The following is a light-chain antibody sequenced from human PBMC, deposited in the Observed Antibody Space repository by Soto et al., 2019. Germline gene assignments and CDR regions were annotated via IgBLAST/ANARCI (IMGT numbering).Light chain of an antibody. CDR2: DNN. CDR3: ASWDDSLNGLL. Sequence: QSVLTQPPSASGTPGQRVTISCSGSSSNIGINAVNWYQQLPGTAPKLPMYDNNQRPSGVPDRVSGSKSGTSASLAISGLQSDYEAEYYCASWDDSLNGLLFGTGTKLTVL. J-gene: IGLJ1*01. V-gene: IGLV1-44*01. CDR1: SSNIGINA.